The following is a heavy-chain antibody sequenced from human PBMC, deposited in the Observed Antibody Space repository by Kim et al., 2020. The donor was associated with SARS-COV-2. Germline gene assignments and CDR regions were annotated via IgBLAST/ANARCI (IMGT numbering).Heavy chain of an antibody. CDR1: GFTFSSYG. J-gene: IGHJ6*02. V-gene: IGHV3-30*18. CDR2: ISYDGSNK. Sequence: GGSLRLSCAASGFTFSSYGMHWVRQAPGKGLEWVAVISYDGSNKYYADSVKGRFTISRDNSKNTLYLQMNSLRAEDTAVYYCAKLIERGMDYYYYGMDVWGQGTTGTVSS. D-gene: IGHD2-8*01. CDR3: AKLIERGMDYYYYGMDV.